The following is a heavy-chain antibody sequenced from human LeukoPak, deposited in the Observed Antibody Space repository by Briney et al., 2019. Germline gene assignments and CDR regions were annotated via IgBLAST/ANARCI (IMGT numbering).Heavy chain of an antibody. J-gene: IGHJ4*02. V-gene: IGHV4-39*01. CDR1: GGSISGSRYY. CDR3: ARLGRYYPTL. Sequence: KPSETLSLTCTVSGGSISGSRYYWGWIRQPPGKGLEWIGSIYYSGSTYYNPSLNSRVTISVDTSKNQFSLKLSSVTAADTAVYYCARLGRYYPTLWGQGTLVTVSS. CDR2: IYYSGST. D-gene: IGHD1-26*01.